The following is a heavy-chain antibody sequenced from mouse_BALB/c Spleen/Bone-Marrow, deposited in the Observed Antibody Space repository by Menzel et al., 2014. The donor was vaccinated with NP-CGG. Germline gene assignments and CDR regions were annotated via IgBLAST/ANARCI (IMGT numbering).Heavy chain of an antibody. J-gene: IGHJ2*01. CDR3: ARQGYPYFDY. D-gene: IGHD2-14*01. Sequence: EVKLVESGGGLVKLGGFLKLSCAASGFTFSSYYMSWVRQTPEKRLELVAAINSNGGSTYYPDTVKGRFTISRDNAKNTLYLQMSSLKSEDTALYYCARQGYPYFDYWGQGTTLTVSS. CDR2: INSNGGST. CDR1: GFTFSSYY. V-gene: IGHV5-6-2*01.